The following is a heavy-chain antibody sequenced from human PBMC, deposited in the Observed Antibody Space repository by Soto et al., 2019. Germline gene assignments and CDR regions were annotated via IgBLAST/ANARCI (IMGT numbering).Heavy chain of an antibody. D-gene: IGHD1-20*01. J-gene: IGHJ6*02. CDR2: IIPIFGTA. V-gene: IGHV1-69*12. Sequence: QVQLVQSGAEVKKPGSSVKVSCKASGGTFSSYAINWVRQAPGQGLEWMGGIIPIFGTADYAQKFQGRVTITADDSTSTAYMELSSLRSEDTAVYYCASRITGSTNYYYGMDVWGQGTTVTVSS. CDR1: GGTFSSYA. CDR3: ASRITGSTNYYYGMDV.